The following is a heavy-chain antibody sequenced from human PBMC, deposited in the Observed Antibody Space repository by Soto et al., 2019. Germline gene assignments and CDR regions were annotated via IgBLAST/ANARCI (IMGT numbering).Heavy chain of an antibody. D-gene: IGHD3-16*01. J-gene: IGHJ6*02. CDR1: GGAISSNSYY. CDR2: IYYSGTT. V-gene: IGHV4-39*01. CDR3: ARHKGGYYSGVDV. Sequence: SETLSLTCTVSGGAISSNSYYWAWIRQPPGKGLEWIGNIYYSGTTYYNPSLKSRVTISVDTSKNQFSLKLSSVTAADTAVYYCARHKGGYYSGVDVWGQGTTVTVSS.